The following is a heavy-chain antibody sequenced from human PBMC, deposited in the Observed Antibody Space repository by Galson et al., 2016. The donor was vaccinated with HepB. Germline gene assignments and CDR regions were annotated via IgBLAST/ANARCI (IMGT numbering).Heavy chain of an antibody. CDR2: IYHSGST. Sequence: TLSLTCAVSGGSISSGGYSWSWIRQPPGKGLEWIGYIYHSGSTYYNPSLKSPVTILVDRSKNQFSLKLSSVTAADTAVYYCAGGIMITFGGVISGAFDIWGQGTMVTVSS. V-gene: IGHV4-30-2*01. D-gene: IGHD3-16*01. J-gene: IGHJ3*02. CDR1: GGSISSGGYS. CDR3: AGGIMITFGGVISGAFDI.